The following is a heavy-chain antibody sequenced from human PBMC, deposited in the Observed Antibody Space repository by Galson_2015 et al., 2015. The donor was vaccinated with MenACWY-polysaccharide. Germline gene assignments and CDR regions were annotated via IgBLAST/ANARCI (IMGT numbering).Heavy chain of an antibody. J-gene: IGHJ4*02. V-gene: IGHV1-8*01. CDR1: GYTFTSNA. CDR2: MSPTSGNT. D-gene: IGHD6-19*01. Sequence: SVKVSCKASGYTFTSNAINWVRQAPGRGLEWMGWMSPTSGNTGSAQKFQGRVTMTWSTSISTAYMELSSLRSEDTATYYCARGGRGAWYEGDYLGQGTLFTVSS. CDR3: ARGGRGAWYEGDY.